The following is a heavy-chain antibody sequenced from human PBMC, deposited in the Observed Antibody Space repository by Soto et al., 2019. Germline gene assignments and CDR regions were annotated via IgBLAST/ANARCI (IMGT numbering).Heavy chain of an antibody. V-gene: IGHV3-23*01. Sequence: PVGSLRLSCASSVFTFSSYAMSCVRHSPGKGLEWVSAISGSGGSTYNADSVKGRFTISRDNSKNTLYLQMNSLRAEDTAVYYCAKDPGYYYDSSGYFEYWGQGTLVIVSS. J-gene: IGHJ4*02. CDR1: VFTFSSYA. CDR2: ISGSGGST. D-gene: IGHD3-22*01. CDR3: AKDPGYYYDSSGYFEY.